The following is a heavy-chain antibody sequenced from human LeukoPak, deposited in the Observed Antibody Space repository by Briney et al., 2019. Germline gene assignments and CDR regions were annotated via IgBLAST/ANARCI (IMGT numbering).Heavy chain of an antibody. D-gene: IGHD3-22*01. CDR3: ARLVVGYYYDSSGYYFDY. J-gene: IGHJ4*02. Sequence: PSETLSLTCTVSGGSISSYYWSWIRQPPGKGLEGIGYIYYSGSTNYNPSLKSRVTISVDPSKNQFSLKLSSVTAADTAVYYCARLVVGYYYDSSGYYFDYWGQGTLVTVSS. V-gene: IGHV4-59*08. CDR2: IYYSGST. CDR1: GGSISSYY.